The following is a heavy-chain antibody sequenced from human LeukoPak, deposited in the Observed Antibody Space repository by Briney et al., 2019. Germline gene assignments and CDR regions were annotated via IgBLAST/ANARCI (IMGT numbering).Heavy chain of an antibody. Sequence: GGSLRLSCAASGFTFGSYWMQWVRQAPGKGLVWVTRVNSDESITIYEDSVKGRFTISRDNSKNTLYLQMNSLRAEDTAVYYCAKDPRGYYDSSGYYWGQGTLVTVSS. CDR1: GFTFGSYW. CDR2: VNSDESIT. J-gene: IGHJ4*02. D-gene: IGHD3-22*01. V-gene: IGHV3-74*01. CDR3: AKDPRGYYDSSGYY.